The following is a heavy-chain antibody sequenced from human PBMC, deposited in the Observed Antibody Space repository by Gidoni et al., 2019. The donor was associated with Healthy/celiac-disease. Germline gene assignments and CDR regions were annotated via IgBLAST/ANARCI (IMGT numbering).Heavy chain of an antibody. CDR1: GFTFSSYS. V-gene: IGHV3-21*01. Sequence: EVQLVESGGGLVKPGGSLSLSCAASGFTFSSYSMHWVRQAPGKGLEWVSSISSSSSYIDYAESVKGRFTISRDNAKNSLYLQMNSLRAEDTAVYYCASLPWGEPPYYYYGMDVWGQGTTVTVSS. CDR3: ASLPWGEPPYYYYGMDV. CDR2: ISSSSSYI. D-gene: IGHD7-27*01. J-gene: IGHJ6*02.